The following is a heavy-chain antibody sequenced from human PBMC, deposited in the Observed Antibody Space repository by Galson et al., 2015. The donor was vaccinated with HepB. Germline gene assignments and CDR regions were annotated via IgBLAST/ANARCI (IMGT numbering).Heavy chain of an antibody. CDR2: TYYRSKWYN. CDR1: GDSVSSDSAV. J-gene: IGHJ4*02. D-gene: IGHD6-6*01. Sequence: CAISGDSVSSDSAVWNWIRQSPSRGLEWLGRTYYRSKWYNDYAVSVKSRIIINPETSRNQFSLQLNSVTPEDTAVYYCARSQDGGGVAARPDLDSWGQGTLVTVSS. V-gene: IGHV6-1*01. CDR3: ARSQDGGGVAARPDLDS.